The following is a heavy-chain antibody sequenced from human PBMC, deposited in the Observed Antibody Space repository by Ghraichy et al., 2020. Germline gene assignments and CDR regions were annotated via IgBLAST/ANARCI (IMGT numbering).Heavy chain of an antibody. CDR2: ISWESSSR. D-gene: IGHD3-3*01. J-gene: IGHJ4*02. CDR3: VKDVRTSWSGYSYNFEK. Sequence: GGSLRLSCVASGFKFEDYTMNWVRQRPGKGLEWVSLISWESSSRYYADSVEGRFTISRDNNKNSLYLQMDSLRPEDTALYFCVKDVRTSWSGYSYNFEKWGQGTLVVVSS. CDR1: GFKFEDYT. V-gene: IGHV3-43*01.